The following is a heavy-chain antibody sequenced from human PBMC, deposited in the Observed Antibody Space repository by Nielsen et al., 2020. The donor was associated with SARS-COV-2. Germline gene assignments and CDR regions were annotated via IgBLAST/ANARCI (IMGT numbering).Heavy chain of an antibody. CDR2: IYYSGST. V-gene: IGHV4-39*07. J-gene: IGHJ2*01. CDR1: GGSISSSSYY. D-gene: IGHD3-10*01. CDR3: ARGGSYSSWYFDL. Sequence: SETLSLTCTVSGGSISSSSYYWGWIRQPPGKGLEWIGSIYYSGSTYYNPALKSRVTISVDTSKNQFSLKMTSVTAADTAVYYCARGGSYSSWYFDLWGRGTLVTVSS.